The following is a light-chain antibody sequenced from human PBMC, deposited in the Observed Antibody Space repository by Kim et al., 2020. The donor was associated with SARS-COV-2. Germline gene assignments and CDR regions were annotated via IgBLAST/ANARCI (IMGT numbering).Light chain of an antibody. CDR1: SSDVGSYNL. J-gene: IGLJ2*01. CDR2: EVT. Sequence: AITISCTGTSSDVGSYNLVSWYQHHPGKAPKLMISEVTKRPSGVSNRFSGSKSGNTASLAISGLQAEDEADYYCCSYGSYTTPAIFGGGTQLTVL. V-gene: IGLV2-23*02. CDR3: CSYGSYTTPAI.